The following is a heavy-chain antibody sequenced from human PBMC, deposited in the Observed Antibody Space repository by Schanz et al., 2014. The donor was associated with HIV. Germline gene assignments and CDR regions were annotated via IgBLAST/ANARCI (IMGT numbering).Heavy chain of an antibody. CDR1: RFSFSTYA. J-gene: IGHJ4*02. Sequence: QVQLVESGGGVVQPGRSLRLSCAASRFSFSTYAMHWVRQAPGKGLEWVAAIWYDGSNKYYADSVKGRFTISRDNSKNRLYLQMNGLRVEDTAVYYCARDPSGNYYRYYFDHWGQGSLVTVSS. V-gene: IGHV3-33*01. D-gene: IGHD1-26*01. CDR2: IWYDGSNK. CDR3: ARDPSGNYYRYYFDH.